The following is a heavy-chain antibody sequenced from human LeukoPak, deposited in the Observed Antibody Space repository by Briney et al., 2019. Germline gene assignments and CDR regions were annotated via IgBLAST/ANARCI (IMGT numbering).Heavy chain of an antibody. CDR3: ASGYDPVDY. Sequence: PGGSLRLSCAASGFTFSDYYMSWIRQAPGKGLEWVSYISSSSSYTNYADSVKGRFTISGDNAKNSLYLQMNSLRAEDAAVYYCASGYDPVDYWGQGTLVTVSS. CDR2: ISSSSSYT. CDR1: GFTFSDYY. J-gene: IGHJ4*02. V-gene: IGHV3-11*06. D-gene: IGHD5-12*01.